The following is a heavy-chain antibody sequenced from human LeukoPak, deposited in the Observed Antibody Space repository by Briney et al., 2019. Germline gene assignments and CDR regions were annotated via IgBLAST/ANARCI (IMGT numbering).Heavy chain of an antibody. J-gene: IGHJ3*02. CDR2: IYYSGST. CDR3: ASGLGGYDAFDI. Sequence: SETLSLTCTVSGGSISSYYWSWIRQPPGKGLEWIGYIYYSGSTNHNPSLKSRVTISVDTSKNQFSLKLSSVTAADTAVYYCASGLGGYDAFDIWGQGTMVTVSS. D-gene: IGHD6-13*01. CDR1: GGSISSYY. V-gene: IGHV4-59*01.